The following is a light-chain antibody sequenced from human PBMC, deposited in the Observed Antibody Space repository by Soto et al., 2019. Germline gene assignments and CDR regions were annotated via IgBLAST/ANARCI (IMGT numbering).Light chain of an antibody. V-gene: IGLV1-47*01. CDR3: AAWDDSLNGPYYV. CDR2: TNT. Sequence: QSVLTQPPSASGTPGQRVTISCSGSSSNIGSNFVYWYQQFPGTAPKLLIYTNTQRPSGVPDRFSGSKSGTSASLAISGLRSEDEADYFCAAWDDSLNGPYYVFGTGTKLTVL. J-gene: IGLJ1*01. CDR1: SSNIGSNF.